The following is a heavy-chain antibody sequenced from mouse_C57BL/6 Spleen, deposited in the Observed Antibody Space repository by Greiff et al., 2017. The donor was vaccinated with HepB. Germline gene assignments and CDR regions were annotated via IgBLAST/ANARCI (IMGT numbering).Heavy chain of an antibody. J-gene: IGHJ2*01. Sequence: QVQLKQSGPELVKPGASVKISCKASGYAFSSSWMNWVKQRPGKGLEWIGRSYPGDGATNYNGKFKGKATLTADKSSSTAYMQLSSLTSEDSAVYFCARGSPGYFDYWGQGTTLTVSS. CDR1: GYAFSSSW. CDR3: ARGSPGYFDY. CDR2: SYPGDGAT. V-gene: IGHV1-82*01.